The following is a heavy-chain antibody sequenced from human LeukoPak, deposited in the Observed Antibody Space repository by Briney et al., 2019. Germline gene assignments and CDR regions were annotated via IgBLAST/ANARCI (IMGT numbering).Heavy chain of an antibody. CDR1: GFTFSNYW. CDR2: IKQDGGEK. V-gene: IGHV3-7*01. J-gene: IGHJ4*02. Sequence: PGGSLGLSCAASGFTFSNYWMHWVRQAPGKGLEWVANIKQDGGEKYYVDSVKGRFTISRDNAKNSLYLQTNSLRAEDTAVYYCARVRALSERYFDYWGQGTLVTVSS. CDR3: ARVRALSERYFDY. D-gene: IGHD1-26*01.